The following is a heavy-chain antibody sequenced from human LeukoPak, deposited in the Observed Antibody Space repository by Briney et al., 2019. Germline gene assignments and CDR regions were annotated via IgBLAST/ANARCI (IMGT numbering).Heavy chain of an antibody. CDR2: IIPIFGTA. Sequence: ASVKVSCKASGGTFSSYAIGWVRQAPGQGLEWMGGIIPIFGTANYAQKFQGRVTITADESTSTAYMELSSLRSEDTAVYYCARGFRASNYYYYGMDVWGQGTTVTVSS. J-gene: IGHJ6*02. CDR1: GGTFSSYA. V-gene: IGHV1-69*13. CDR3: ARGFRASNYYYYGMDV.